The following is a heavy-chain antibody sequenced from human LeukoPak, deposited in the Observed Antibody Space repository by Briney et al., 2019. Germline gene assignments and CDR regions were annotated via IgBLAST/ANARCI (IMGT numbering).Heavy chain of an antibody. Sequence: GASLRLSCAASGFTFSNYAMSWVRQAPGKGLEWVSAIVGSGGSTYYADSVKGRFTISRDNPKNTLYPQMNSLRAEDTAVYYCAKWGDYDILTGYYDSDYWGQGTLVTVSS. D-gene: IGHD3-9*01. CDR1: GFTFSNYA. CDR2: IVGSGGST. J-gene: IGHJ4*02. V-gene: IGHV3-23*01. CDR3: AKWGDYDILTGYYDSDY.